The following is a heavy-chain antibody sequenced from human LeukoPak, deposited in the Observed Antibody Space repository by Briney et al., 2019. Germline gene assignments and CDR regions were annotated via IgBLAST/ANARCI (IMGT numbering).Heavy chain of an antibody. V-gene: IGHV3-30*02. CDR2: IRYDGSNK. J-gene: IGHJ4*02. CDR3: AKDSQYSYGFTYFDY. Sequence: GGSLRLYCAASGFTFSSYGMHWVRQAPGKGLEWVAFIRYDGSNKYYADSVKGRFTISRDNSKNTLYLQMNSLRAEDTAVYYCAKDSQYSYGFTYFDYWGQGTLVTVSS. D-gene: IGHD5-18*01. CDR1: GFTFSSYG.